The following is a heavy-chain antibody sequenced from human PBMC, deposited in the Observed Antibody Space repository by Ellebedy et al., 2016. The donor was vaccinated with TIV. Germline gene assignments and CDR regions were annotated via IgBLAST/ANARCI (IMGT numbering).Heavy chain of an antibody. CDR2: ISGSGGST. CDR1: GFTFSSYA. CDR3: ARGTFGWDHRNGDY. Sequence: GESLKISXAASGFTFSSYAMSWVRQAPGKGLEWVSAISGSGGSTYYADSVKGRFTISRDNAKNSLYLQMNSLRAEDTAVYYCARGTFGWDHRNGDYWGQGTLVTVSS. V-gene: IGHV3-23*01. D-gene: IGHD1-1*01. J-gene: IGHJ4*02.